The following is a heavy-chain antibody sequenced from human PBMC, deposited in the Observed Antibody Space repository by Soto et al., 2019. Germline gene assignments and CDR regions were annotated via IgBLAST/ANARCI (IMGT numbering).Heavy chain of an antibody. CDR1: GFPFSTYS. CDR2: ISASTLTT. J-gene: IGHJ4*02. Sequence: EVELVESGGGLVQPGGSLRLSCAASGFPFSTYSMSWVRQAPGKGLEWISYISASTLTTFYADSVKGRFTISRDTAQNSLYLQMNSLRDEDTAVYYCARAPPLVAPAATGFDSWGQGTLVTVSS. D-gene: IGHD2-2*01. CDR3: ARAPPLVAPAATGFDS. V-gene: IGHV3-48*02.